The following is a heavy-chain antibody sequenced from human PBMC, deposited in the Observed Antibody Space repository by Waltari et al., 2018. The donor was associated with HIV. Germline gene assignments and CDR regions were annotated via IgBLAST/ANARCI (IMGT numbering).Heavy chain of an antibody. D-gene: IGHD3-9*01. V-gene: IGHV3-30*18. J-gene: IGHJ4*02. Sequence: QAQLVESGGGVVQPGGSLRLSCAASGFNFRYSGMHWVRQTPGNGLEWAAVISDDGQKTFYADSVRGRFSISRENSNNKLSLQMNSLRPEDAGIYYCVKDGPPVEKSDYFELWGQGTLVTVSS. CDR3: VKDGPPVEKSDYFEL. CDR2: ISDDGQKT. CDR1: GFNFRYSG.